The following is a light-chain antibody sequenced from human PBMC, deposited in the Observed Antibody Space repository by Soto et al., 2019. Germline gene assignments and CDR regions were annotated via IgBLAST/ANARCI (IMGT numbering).Light chain of an antibody. Sequence: EVVLTQSPGTLSLSPGERATLSCRASQSVSSSYLAWYQHKPGQAPRLLIYGASSRATGIPDRFSGGGSGTDFNLTISRLEPEDFAVYYCQQYGNSPEITFGQGTRLEIK. CDR2: GAS. J-gene: IGKJ5*01. CDR1: QSVSSSY. V-gene: IGKV3-20*01. CDR3: QQYGNSPEIT.